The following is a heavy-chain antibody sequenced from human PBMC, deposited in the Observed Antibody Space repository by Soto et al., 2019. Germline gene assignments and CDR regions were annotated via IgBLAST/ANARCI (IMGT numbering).Heavy chain of an antibody. CDR2: MFYSGST. Sequence: QVQLQESGPGLVKPSQTLSLTCTVSGGSISSGVYYWSWIRQHPGKGLEWIGYMFYSGSTYYNPSLKSRVTISVDTSKNQFSLKLSSVTAADTAVYYCATYGSGTYKPTTFDYWGQGTLVTVSS. D-gene: IGHD3-10*01. J-gene: IGHJ4*02. V-gene: IGHV4-31*03. CDR3: ATYGSGTYKPTTFDY. CDR1: GGSISSGVYY.